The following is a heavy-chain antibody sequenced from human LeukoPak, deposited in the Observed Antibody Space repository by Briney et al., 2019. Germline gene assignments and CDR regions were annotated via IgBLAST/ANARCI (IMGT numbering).Heavy chain of an antibody. CDR2: INSNSDGI. CDR3: ARAAVGATDY. V-gene: IGHV3-9*01. Sequence: PGGSLRLSCAASGFTFGDYAMHWVRQAPGRGLEWVSGINSNSDGIDYADSVKGRFIISRDNAKYSLYLQMNSLRAEDTAVYYCARAAVGATDYWGQGTLVTVS. CDR1: GFTFGDYA. D-gene: IGHD1-26*01. J-gene: IGHJ4*02.